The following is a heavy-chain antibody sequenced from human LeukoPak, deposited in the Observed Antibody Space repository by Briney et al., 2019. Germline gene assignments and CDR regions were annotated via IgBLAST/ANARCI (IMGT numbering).Heavy chain of an antibody. J-gene: IGHJ4*02. D-gene: IGHD4-17*01. Sequence: PGGSLRLSCVASGFIVSDNYMSWVRQAPGKGLEWVSAFYTDGSTYYADSVKGRFIISRDDSKNTVYLQMNSLRVEDTAIYYCARAMTRVTTFDSWGQGTLVTVSS. CDR3: ARAMTRVTTFDS. V-gene: IGHV3-53*01. CDR2: FYTDGST. CDR1: GFIVSDNY.